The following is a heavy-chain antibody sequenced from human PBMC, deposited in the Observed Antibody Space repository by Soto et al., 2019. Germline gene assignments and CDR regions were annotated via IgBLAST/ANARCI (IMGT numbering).Heavy chain of an antibody. J-gene: IGHJ4*02. D-gene: IGHD3-16*01. V-gene: IGHV3-33*01. CDR3: GRDGALGETAVVDS. Sequence: QVQLVESGGGVVQPGKSLRLSCAASGFTFSTYGMHWVRQAPGKGLEWVAVIWYDGSNKYHGDSLKGRFTISRANSNNTLYLQINNLRAEDRAEYYFGRDGALGETAVVDSRGQGTLVTVSS. CDR2: IWYDGSNK. CDR1: GFTFSTYG.